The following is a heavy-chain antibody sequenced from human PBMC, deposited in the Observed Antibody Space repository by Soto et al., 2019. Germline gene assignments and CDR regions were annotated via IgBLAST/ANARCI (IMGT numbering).Heavy chain of an antibody. V-gene: IGHV4-59*01. CDR3: ARVYAGVRGSLGRAFDI. D-gene: IGHD3-10*01. J-gene: IGHJ3*02. CDR1: GGSISSYY. Sequence: QVQLQESGPGLVKPSETLSLTCTVSGGSISSYYWGWIRQPPGKGLEWIGYIYYSGSTNYNPSLKSRVTISVDTSKNQFSLKLSSVTAADTAVYYCARVYAGVRGSLGRAFDIWGQGTMVTVSS. CDR2: IYYSGST.